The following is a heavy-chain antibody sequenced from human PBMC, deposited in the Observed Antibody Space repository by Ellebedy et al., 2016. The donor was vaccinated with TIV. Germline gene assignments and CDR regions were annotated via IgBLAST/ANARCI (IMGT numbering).Heavy chain of an antibody. CDR1: GGSISGFY. CDR3: ARTHFYDTSGFYVDAFDI. J-gene: IGHJ3*02. D-gene: IGHD3-22*01. CDR2: IEYSGTT. V-gene: IGHV4-59*01. Sequence: SETLSLTCTVSGGSISGFYWSWIRQSPGKGLEWIAYIEYSGTTDYNPSLKSRVTISVDTSKNQFSLKLNSVTAADTAVYYCARTHFYDTSGFYVDAFDIWGQGTLVTVSS.